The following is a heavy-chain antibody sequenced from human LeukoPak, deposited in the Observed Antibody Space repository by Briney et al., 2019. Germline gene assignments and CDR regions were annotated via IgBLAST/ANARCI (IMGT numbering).Heavy chain of an antibody. V-gene: IGHV3-30*18. J-gene: IGHJ4*02. D-gene: IGHD2-21*01. Sequence: GGSQRLSCAACGFTFSSYGMHWVRQAPGKGLEWVAVISYDGSNKYYADSVKGRFTISRDNSKNTLYLQMNSLRAEDTAVYYCAKDGERYFDYWGQGTLVTVSS. CDR1: GFTFSSYG. CDR2: ISYDGSNK. CDR3: AKDGERYFDY.